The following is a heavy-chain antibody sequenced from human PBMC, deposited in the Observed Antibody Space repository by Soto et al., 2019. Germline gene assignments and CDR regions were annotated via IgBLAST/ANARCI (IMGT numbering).Heavy chain of an antibody. J-gene: IGHJ4*02. CDR2: ISGPAGST. CDR1: GFTFSNYV. D-gene: IGHD6-19*01. Sequence: EVQLLESGGGLVQPGGSLRLSCAASGFTFSNYVMTWVRQAAGKGLEWVSSISGPAGSTYYADSVKGRFTISRDNSKNTLYLQMNSLRAEDTALYYCARDERIAVAGTDNWGQGTLVTVTS. V-gene: IGHV3-23*01. CDR3: ARDERIAVAGTDN.